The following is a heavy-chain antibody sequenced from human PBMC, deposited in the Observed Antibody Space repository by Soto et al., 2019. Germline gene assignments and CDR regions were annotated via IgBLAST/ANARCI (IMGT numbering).Heavy chain of an antibody. CDR2: IYHSGST. D-gene: IGHD6-19*01. CDR1: GGSISSGGNS. J-gene: IGHJ4*02. CDR3: ARAGGLGAVAVDY. V-gene: IGHV4-30-2*06. Sequence: QLQLQESGSGLVKPSQTLSLTCAVSGGSISSGGNSWSWIRQSPGKGLEWIGYIYHSGSTYYNPSLKSRVTISVDRSKNQFSLKLSSVTAADTAVYYCARAGGLGAVAVDYWGQGTLVTVSS.